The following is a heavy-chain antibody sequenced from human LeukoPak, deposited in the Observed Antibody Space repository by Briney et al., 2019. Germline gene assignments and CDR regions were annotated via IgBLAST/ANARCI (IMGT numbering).Heavy chain of an antibody. J-gene: IGHJ3*02. CDR2: TYYRSKWYN. CDR3: ARLDYRDYDAFGI. V-gene: IGHV6-1*01. Sequence: SQTLSLTCAISGDSVSSSSAAWNWIRQSPSRGLEWLGRTYYRSKWYNDYPVSVKSRISFNPDTSKNQFSLQLNSVTPEDTAVYYCARLDYRDYDAFGIWGQGTMVTVSS. D-gene: IGHD4-17*01. CDR1: GDSVSSSSAA.